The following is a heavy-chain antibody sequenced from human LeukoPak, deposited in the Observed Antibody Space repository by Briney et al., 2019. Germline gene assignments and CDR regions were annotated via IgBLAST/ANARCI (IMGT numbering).Heavy chain of an antibody. V-gene: IGHV4-34*01. D-gene: IGHD2-15*01. CDR2: INHSGST. J-gene: IGHJ6*04. CDR3: ASLQGWNYEMDV. CDR1: GGSFSGYY. Sequence: SETLSLTCAVYGGSFSGYYWSWIRQPPGKGLEWIGEINHSGSTNYNPSLKSRVTISVDTSKNQFSLKLSSVTAADTAVYYCASLQGWNYEMDVWGKGTTVTVSS.